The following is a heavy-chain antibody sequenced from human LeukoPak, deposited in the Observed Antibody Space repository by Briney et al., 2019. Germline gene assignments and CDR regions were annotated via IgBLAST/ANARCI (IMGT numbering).Heavy chain of an antibody. D-gene: IGHD4-17*01. CDR3: AGTDYGDYPPDAFDI. V-gene: IGHV4-39*01. J-gene: IGHJ3*02. CDR1: GGSIGSSSYY. CDR2: IYYSGST. Sequence: SETLSLTCTVSGGSIGSSSYYWGWVRQPPGKGLEWIGSIYYSGSTYYNPSLKSRVTISVDTSKNQFSLKLSSVTAADTAVYYCAGTDYGDYPPDAFDIWGQGTMVTVSS.